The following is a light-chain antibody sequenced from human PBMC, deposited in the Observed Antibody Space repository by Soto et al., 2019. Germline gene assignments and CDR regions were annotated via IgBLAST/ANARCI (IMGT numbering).Light chain of an antibody. J-gene: IGKJ1*01. CDR3: QQYYSTPWT. Sequence: DILMTQSPDSLAVSLGERATINCKSSQGVLYSSNNKNYLAWYQQKPGQPPKLLIYWASTRESGVPDRFSGSGSGTDFTLTISSLQAEDVAVYYCQQYYSTPWTFGQGTKVDIK. CDR1: QGVLYSSNNKNY. V-gene: IGKV4-1*01. CDR2: WAS.